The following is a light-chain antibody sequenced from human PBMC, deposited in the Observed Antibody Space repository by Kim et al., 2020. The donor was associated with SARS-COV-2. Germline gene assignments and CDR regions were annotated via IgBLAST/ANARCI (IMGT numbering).Light chain of an antibody. Sequence: QSALTQPASVSGSPGQSITIPCTGTSSDVGGYNYVSWYQQHPGKAPKVMIYDVTERPSGVSNRFSGSKSGNTASLTISGLQAEDEADYYCTSYTSSTTWVFGGGTQLTVL. V-gene: IGLV2-14*01. CDR1: SSDVGGYNY. CDR2: DVT. CDR3: TSYTSSTTWV. J-gene: IGLJ3*02.